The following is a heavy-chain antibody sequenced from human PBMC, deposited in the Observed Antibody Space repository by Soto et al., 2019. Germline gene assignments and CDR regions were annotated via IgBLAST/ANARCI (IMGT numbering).Heavy chain of an antibody. J-gene: IGHJ2*01. Sequence: QLQLQESGPGLVKPSETLSLTCTVSGGSISSSSYYWGWIRQPPGKGLEWIGSIYYSGSTYYNPSLKSRVTISVDTSKNQFSLKLSSVTAADTAVYYCARHTPSNSGSYYVRYFDLWGRGTLVTVSS. CDR1: GGSISSSSYY. V-gene: IGHV4-39*01. CDR3: ARHTPSNSGSYYVRYFDL. CDR2: IYYSGST. D-gene: IGHD1-26*01.